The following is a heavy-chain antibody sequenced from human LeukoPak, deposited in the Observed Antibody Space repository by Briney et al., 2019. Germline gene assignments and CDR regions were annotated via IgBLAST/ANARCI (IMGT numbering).Heavy chain of an antibody. Sequence: GGSLRLSCAASGFTFSSYWMSWVRQAPGKGLEWVANIKQDGSEKYYVDSEKGRFTISRDNSKNTLYLQMNSLRAEDTAVYYCARDRAGDYYFDYWGQGTLVTVSS. J-gene: IGHJ4*02. CDR1: GFTFSSYW. CDR3: ARDRAGDYYFDY. CDR2: IKQDGSEK. D-gene: IGHD6-19*01. V-gene: IGHV3-7*01.